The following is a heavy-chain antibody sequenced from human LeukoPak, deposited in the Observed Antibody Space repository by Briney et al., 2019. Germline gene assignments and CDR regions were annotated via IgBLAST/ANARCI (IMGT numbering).Heavy chain of an antibody. V-gene: IGHV4-59*08. CDR1: GGSISSYY. CDR3: ARLLANTYYYDSSCYCAFDI. Sequence: PSETLSLTCTVSGGSISSYYWSWIRQPPGKGLEWIGYIYYSGSTNYNPSLKSRVTISVDTSKNQFSLKLSSVTAADTAVYYCARLLANTYYYDSSCYCAFDIWGQGTMVTVSS. J-gene: IGHJ3*02. CDR2: IYYSGST. D-gene: IGHD3-22*01.